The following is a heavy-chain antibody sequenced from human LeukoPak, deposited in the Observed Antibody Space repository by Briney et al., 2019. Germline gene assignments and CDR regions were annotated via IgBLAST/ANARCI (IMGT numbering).Heavy chain of an antibody. J-gene: IGHJ4*02. CDR1: GYTFTSYG. V-gene: IGHV1-18*01. CDR2: ISAYNGNT. Sequence: ASVKVSCKASGYTFTSYGISWVRQAPGQGLEWMGWISAYNGNTNYAQKLQGRVTMTTDTSTSTAYMELRSLRSDDTAVYYCARIRKDGRLLLQWYYFDYWGQGTLVTVSS. D-gene: IGHD3-22*01. CDR3: ARIRKDGRLLLQWYYFDY.